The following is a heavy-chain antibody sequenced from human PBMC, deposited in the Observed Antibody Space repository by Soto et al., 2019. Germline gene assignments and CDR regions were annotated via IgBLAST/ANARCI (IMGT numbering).Heavy chain of an antibody. V-gene: IGHV4-31*03. CDR3: ARGGVLRYFDWLLFPWFDP. CDR2: IYYSGST. CDR1: GGSISSGGYY. D-gene: IGHD3-9*01. J-gene: IGHJ5*02. Sequence: SETLSLTCTVSGGSISSGGYYWSWIRQHPGKGLEWIGYIYYSGSTYYNPSLKSRVTISVDTSKNQFSLKLSSVTAADTAVYYCARGGVLRYFDWLLFPWFDPWGQGTLVTVSS.